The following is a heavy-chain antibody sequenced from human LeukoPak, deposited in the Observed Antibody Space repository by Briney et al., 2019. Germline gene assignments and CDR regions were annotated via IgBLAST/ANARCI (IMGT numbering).Heavy chain of an antibody. J-gene: IGHJ6*03. CDR1: GGSISSGGYY. Sequence: SETLSLTCTVSGGSISSGGYYWSWIRQHPGKGLEWIGYIYYSGSTYYNPSLKSRVTISVDTSKNQFSLKLSSVTAADTAVYYCGRAGLYCSSTSCYTSGYYMDVWGKGTTVTVSS. V-gene: IGHV4-31*03. D-gene: IGHD2-2*02. CDR2: IYYSGST. CDR3: GRAGLYCSSTSCYTSGYYMDV.